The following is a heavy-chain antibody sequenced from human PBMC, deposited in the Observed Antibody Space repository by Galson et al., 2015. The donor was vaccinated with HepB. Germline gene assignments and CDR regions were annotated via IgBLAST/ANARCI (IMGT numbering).Heavy chain of an antibody. CDR2: LYWNDDK. V-gene: IGHV2-5*01. CDR3: ARRTYDFWSGYKSGPNWFDP. D-gene: IGHD3-3*01. J-gene: IGHJ5*02. CDR1: GFSLSTSGVG. Sequence: PALVKPTQTLTLTCTFSGFSLSTSGVGVGWIRQPPGKALEWLALLYWNDDKRYSPSLKSRLTITKDTSKNQVVLTMTNMDPVDTATYSCARRTYDFWSGYKSGPNWFDPWGQGTLVTVSS.